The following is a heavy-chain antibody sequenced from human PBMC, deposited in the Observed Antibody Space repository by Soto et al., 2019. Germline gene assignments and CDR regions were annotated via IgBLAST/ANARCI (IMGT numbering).Heavy chain of an antibody. CDR1: GVSITIGYQY. CDR2: INHRGSL. Sequence: SATXSLTCTVTGVSITIGYQYWTWMRHRPGEVLEWFGYINHRGSLYYNPSLKSPVSMSVDTSKNQFSLNLSSVTAADTAVYYCERAPPQRKGRNMEVWGQGTTV. D-gene: IGHD3-10*01. CDR3: ERAPPQRKGRNMEV. J-gene: IGHJ6*02. V-gene: IGHV4-31*01.